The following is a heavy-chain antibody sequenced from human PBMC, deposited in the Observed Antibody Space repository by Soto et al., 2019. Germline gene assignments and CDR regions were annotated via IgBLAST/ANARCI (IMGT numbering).Heavy chain of an antibody. CDR1: GYTFTSYD. D-gene: IGHD3-3*01. Sequence: SVKVSCKASGYTFTSYDINWVRQATGQGLEWMGWMNPNSGNTGYAQKFQGRVTMTRNTSISTAYMELSSLRSEDTAVYYCARAKVLRFLEWSKPHGMDVWGQGTTVTVSS. V-gene: IGHV1-8*01. CDR2: MNPNSGNT. CDR3: ARAKVLRFLEWSKPHGMDV. J-gene: IGHJ6*02.